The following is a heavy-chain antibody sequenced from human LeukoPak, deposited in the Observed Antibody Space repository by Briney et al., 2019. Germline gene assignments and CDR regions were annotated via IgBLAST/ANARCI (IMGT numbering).Heavy chain of an antibody. Sequence: SETLSLTCTVSGGSISSGDYYWSWIRQPPGKGLEWIGYINYSGSTYYNPSLKSRVTISVDTSKNQFSLKLSSVTAADTAVYYCARGIYGSGSYYNGWGQGTLVTVSS. D-gene: IGHD3-10*01. V-gene: IGHV4-30-4*01. CDR1: GGSISSGDYY. CDR3: ARGIYGSGSYYNG. CDR2: INYSGST. J-gene: IGHJ4*02.